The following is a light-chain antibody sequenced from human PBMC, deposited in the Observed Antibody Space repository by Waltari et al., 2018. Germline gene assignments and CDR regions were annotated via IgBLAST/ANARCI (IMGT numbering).Light chain of an antibody. Sequence: QSVLTQPPSVSGYSGQRVTISCTGSSSNIGGYDVHWYQQLPGTAPKLLIFENNMRHPGFSDRFSGSKSATSASLTITGLQSEDEAEYYCEAWDNSLNGILFGGGTRLTVL. J-gene: IGLJ2*01. V-gene: IGLV1-44*01. CDR1: SSNIGGYD. CDR2: ENN. CDR3: EAWDNSLNGIL.